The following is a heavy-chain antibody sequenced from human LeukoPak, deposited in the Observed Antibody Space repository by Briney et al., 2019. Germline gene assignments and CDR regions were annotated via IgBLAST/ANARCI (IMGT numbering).Heavy chain of an antibody. CDR2: IYSTGAT. CDR3: GRDSGFWLY. CDR1: GDSITSGSFY. D-gene: IGHD3-22*01. V-gene: IGHV4-39*07. J-gene: IGHJ4*02. Sequence: SETLSLTCSVSGDSITSGSFYWGWIRPTPGKGLEWIGNIYSTGATSYNPSVKSRVSMSVDTSKNQFSLELDSVTAADTAVYYCGRDSGFWLYWDQGTLVTVSS.